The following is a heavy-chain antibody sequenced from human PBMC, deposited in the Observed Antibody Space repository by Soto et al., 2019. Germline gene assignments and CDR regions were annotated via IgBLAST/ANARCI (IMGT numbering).Heavy chain of an antibody. V-gene: IGHV3-9*01. D-gene: IGHD3-22*01. CDR2: ISWNSGSI. CDR1: GFTFDDYA. CDR3: AKEHPYYDSSGYFDY. Sequence: GGSLRLSCAASGFTFDDYAMHWVRQAPGKGLEWVSGISWNSGSIGYADSVKGRFTISRDNAKNSLYLQMNSLRAEDTALYYCAKEHPYYDSSGYFDYWGQGTLVTVSS. J-gene: IGHJ4*02.